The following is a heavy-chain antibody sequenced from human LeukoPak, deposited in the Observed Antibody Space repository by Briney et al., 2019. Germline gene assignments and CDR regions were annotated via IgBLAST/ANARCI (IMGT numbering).Heavy chain of an antibody. D-gene: IGHD5-18*01. CDR1: GGSISSYY. CDR2: IYYSGST. V-gene: IGHV4-59*13. CDR3: AREDTAMVTAFDY. Sequence: SETMSLTCTVSGGSISSYYWSWIRQPPGKGLEWIGYIYYSGSTNYNPSLKSRVTISVDTYKNQFSLKLSSVTAADTAVYYCAREDTAMVTAFDYWGQGTLVTVSS. J-gene: IGHJ4*02.